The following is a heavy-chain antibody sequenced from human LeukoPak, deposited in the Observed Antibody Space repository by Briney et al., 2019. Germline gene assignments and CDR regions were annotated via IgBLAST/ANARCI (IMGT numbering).Heavy chain of an antibody. CDR3: ARTTGNLLRMDV. D-gene: IGHD4-11*01. Sequence: SETLSLTRTVSGGSISSYYWSWIRQPPGKGLEWIGYIYYSGSTIYNPSLKSRLTISVDTSKNQFSLKLSSVTAADTALYYCARTTGNLLRMDVWGQGTTVTVSS. V-gene: IGHV4-59*08. CDR1: GGSISSYY. J-gene: IGHJ6*02. CDR2: IYYSGST.